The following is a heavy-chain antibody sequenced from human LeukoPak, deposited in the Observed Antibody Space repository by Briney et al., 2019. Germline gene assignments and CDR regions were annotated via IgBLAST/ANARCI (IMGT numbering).Heavy chain of an antibody. D-gene: IGHD2-2*01. J-gene: IGHJ3*02. CDR3: AKLYCSSTSCHGAFDI. CDR1: GFTFSSYS. V-gene: IGHV3-21*01. CDR2: ISSSSSYI. Sequence: GGSLRLSCAASGFTFSSYSMNWVRQAPGKGLEWVSSISSSSSYIYYADSVKGRFTISRDNSKNTLYLQMNSLRAEDTAVYYCAKLYCSSTSCHGAFDIWGQGTMVTVSS.